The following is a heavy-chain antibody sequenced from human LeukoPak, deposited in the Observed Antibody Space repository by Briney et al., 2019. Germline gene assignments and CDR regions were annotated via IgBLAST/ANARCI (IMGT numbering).Heavy chain of an antibody. CDR1: GYTFTGYY. CDR2: INPNSGGT. J-gene: IGHJ4*02. V-gene: IGHV1-2*02. Sequence: ASVKVSCKASGYTFTGYYMHWVRQAPGQGLEWMGWINPNSGGTNYAQKFQGRVTMTRDTSISTAYMELSRLRSDDTAVYYCARESPGGHYFDYWGQGTLVTVSS. CDR3: ARESPGGHYFDY. D-gene: IGHD3-16*01.